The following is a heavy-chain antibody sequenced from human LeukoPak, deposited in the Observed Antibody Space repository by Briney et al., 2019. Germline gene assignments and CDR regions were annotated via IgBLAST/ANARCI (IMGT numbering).Heavy chain of an antibody. CDR3: AKPTNGYFRGFDY. D-gene: IGHD2-8*01. CDR2: ISGSGGIT. CDR1: GFSFSSYA. Sequence: GGSLRLSCAAPGFSFSSYAMSWVRQAPGKGLEWVSSISGSGGITYYADSVKGRFTISRDNSKNTLYLQMNSLRAEDTAVYYCAKPTNGYFRGFDYWGQGTLVTVSS. J-gene: IGHJ4*02. V-gene: IGHV3-23*01.